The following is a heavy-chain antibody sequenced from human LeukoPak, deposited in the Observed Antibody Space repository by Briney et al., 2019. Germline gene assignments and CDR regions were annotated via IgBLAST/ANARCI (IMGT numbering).Heavy chain of an antibody. CDR2: INPNTGGT. CDR1: GYTFAGFY. CDR3: ASPDIVVVPAAMGGYYYYGMDV. D-gene: IGHD2-2*01. J-gene: IGHJ6*02. V-gene: IGHV1-2*02. Sequence: ASVKVSCKTSGYTFAGFYMHWVRQAPGQGLEWMGWINPNTGGTNYAQKFQGRVTMTRDTSISTAYMELSRLRSDDTAVYYCASPDIVVVPAAMGGYYYYGMDVWGQGTTVTVSS.